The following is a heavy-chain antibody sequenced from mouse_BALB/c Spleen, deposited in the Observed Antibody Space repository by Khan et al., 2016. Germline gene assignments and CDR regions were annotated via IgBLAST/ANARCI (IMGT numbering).Heavy chain of an antibody. Sequence: EVQLQESGPELVKPGASVKISCKASGYTFTDYNMHWVKQSHGKSLEWIGYIYPYNGGTGYNQKFKSKATLTVDNSSSTAYMELRSLTSEDSAVYCCAREVRRYYYAMGNWRQGTSVTVSS. V-gene: IGHV1S29*02. J-gene: IGHJ4*01. CDR3: AREVRRYYYAMGN. CDR1: GYTFTDYN. D-gene: IGHD2-14*01. CDR2: IYPYNGGT.